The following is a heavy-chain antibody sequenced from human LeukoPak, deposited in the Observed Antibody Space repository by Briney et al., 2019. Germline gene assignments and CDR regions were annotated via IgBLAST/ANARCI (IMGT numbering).Heavy chain of an antibody. J-gene: IGHJ3*02. Sequence: GGSLRLSCAASGFTFSQYWMSWVRQAPGKGLEWVSGSTGTGYSTYYADSVKGRFTISRDNSKNTLYLQMNSLRAEDTAVYYCVKRRSGGSYVGAFDIWGQGTMVTVSS. CDR3: VKRRSGGSYVGAFDI. V-gene: IGHV3-23*01. CDR1: GFTFSQYW. CDR2: STGTGYST. D-gene: IGHD1-26*01.